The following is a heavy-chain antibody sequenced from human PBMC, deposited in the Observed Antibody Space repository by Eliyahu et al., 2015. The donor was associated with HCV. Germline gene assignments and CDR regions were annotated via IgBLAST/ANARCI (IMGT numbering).Heavy chain of an antibody. CDR2: XHYSGST. D-gene: IGHD6-19*01. Sequence: QVQLQESGPGLVKPSETLSLTCTVSGGSITXYYWSWLRQPPGKGLEXIGYXHYSGSTNSTPSLKSRVTISLDTSKNQFSLKLTSVTAADTAVYFCASGGGGIAVAGTGGWFDPWGQGTLVTVSS. CDR1: GGSITXYY. V-gene: IGHV4-59*01. J-gene: IGHJ5*02. CDR3: ASGGGGIAVAGTGGWFDP.